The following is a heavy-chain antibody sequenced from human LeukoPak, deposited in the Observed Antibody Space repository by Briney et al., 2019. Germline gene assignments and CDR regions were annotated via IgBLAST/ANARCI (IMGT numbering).Heavy chain of an antibody. D-gene: IGHD6-19*01. CDR1: GGSFRSYY. CDR3: ARHRLGHWYFDL. CDR2: IYYSGST. Sequence: SETLSLTCTVSGGSFRSYYWSWIRQPPGKGLEWIGYIYYSGSTNYNPSLNSRATISVDTSKDQVSLKLSSGTAADTAVYYCARHRLGHWYFDLWGRGTLVTVSS. V-gene: IGHV4-59*08. J-gene: IGHJ2*01.